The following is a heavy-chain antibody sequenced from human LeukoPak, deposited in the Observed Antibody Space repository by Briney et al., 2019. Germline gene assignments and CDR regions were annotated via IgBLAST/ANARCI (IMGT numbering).Heavy chain of an antibody. D-gene: IGHD6-25*01. Sequence: ASVKLSCKVSGYTFSGYYMQWVRQAPGHGLEWMGWINPNSGGTNYAQKFQGRVTMTRDPSISTAYMELSRLRSEDTAVYYCAIAAYPRHGYYFDYWGQGTLVTVSS. V-gene: IGHV1-2*02. J-gene: IGHJ4*02. CDR1: GYTFSGYY. CDR2: INPNSGGT. CDR3: AIAAYPRHGYYFDY.